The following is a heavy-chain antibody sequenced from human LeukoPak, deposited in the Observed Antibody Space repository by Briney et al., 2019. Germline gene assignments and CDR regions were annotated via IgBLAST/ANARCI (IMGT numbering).Heavy chain of an antibody. Sequence: GESLKISCKGSGYSFTSYGISWVRQAPGQGLEWMGWISAYNGNTNYAQKLQGRVTMTTDTSTSTAYMELRSLRPDDTAVYYCARGLKAYIPGIDYWGQGTLVTVSS. CDR1: GYSFTSYG. D-gene: IGHD2-2*02. CDR3: ARGLKAYIPGIDY. J-gene: IGHJ4*02. CDR2: ISAYNGNT. V-gene: IGHV1-18*01.